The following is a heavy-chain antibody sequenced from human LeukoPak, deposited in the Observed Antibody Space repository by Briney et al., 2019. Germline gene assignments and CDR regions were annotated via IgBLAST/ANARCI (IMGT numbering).Heavy chain of an antibody. CDR1: GYTFTGYY. CDR3: ARDIAAAYYGMDV. J-gene: IGHJ6*02. CDR2: INPNSGGT. V-gene: IGHV1-2*02. D-gene: IGHD6-13*01. Sequence: GASVKVSCKASGYTFTGYYMHWVRQPPGQGLEWMGWINPNSGGTNYAQKFQGRVTMTRDTSISTAYMELSRLRSDDTAVYYCARDIAAAYYGMDVWGQGTTVTVSS.